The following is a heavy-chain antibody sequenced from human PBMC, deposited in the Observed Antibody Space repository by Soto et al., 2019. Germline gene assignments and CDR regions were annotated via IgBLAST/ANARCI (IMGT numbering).Heavy chain of an antibody. J-gene: IGHJ4*02. Sequence: GASVKVSCKASGYTFTSYGISWVRQAPGQGLEWMGWISAYNGNTNYAQKLQGRVTMTTDTSTSTAYMELRSLRSDDTAVYYCARHSPHVGAWRPFNWNEPSDLASESDYWGQGTLVTVSS. D-gene: IGHD1-20*01. CDR3: ARHSPHVGAWRPFNWNEPSDLASESDY. CDR2: ISAYNGNT. V-gene: IGHV1-18*01. CDR1: GYTFTSYG.